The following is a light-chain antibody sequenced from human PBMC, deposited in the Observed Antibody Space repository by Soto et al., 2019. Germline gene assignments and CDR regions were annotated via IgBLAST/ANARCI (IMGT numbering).Light chain of an antibody. CDR1: QTIKGKY. V-gene: IGKV3-20*01. Sequence: EIVLTQSPGTLYLSPGERATLSCRASQTIKGKYIAWYQHKPGQAPRLLIYTASYRPTGIPDRFSGSGSGTDFTLDISRLEPEDFAVYYCQQYGSSPQLTFGGGTRLE. CDR2: TAS. CDR3: QQYGSSPQLT. J-gene: IGKJ4*01.